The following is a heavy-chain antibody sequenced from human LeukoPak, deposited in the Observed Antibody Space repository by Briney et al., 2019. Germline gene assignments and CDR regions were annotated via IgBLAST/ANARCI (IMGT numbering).Heavy chain of an antibody. J-gene: IGHJ4*02. CDR3: ARTIGSGYYELDC. CDR1: GGSFSGYY. CDR2: INHSGST. D-gene: IGHD3-22*01. V-gene: IGHV4-34*01. Sequence: SETLSLTCAVYGGSFSGYYWSWIRQPPGKGLEWIGEINHSGSTNYNPSLKSRVTISVDTSKNQFSLKLSSVTAADTAVYYCARTIGSGYYELDCWGQGTLVTVSS.